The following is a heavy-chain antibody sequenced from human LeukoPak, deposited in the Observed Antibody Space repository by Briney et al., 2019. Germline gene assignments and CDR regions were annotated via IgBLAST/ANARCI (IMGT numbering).Heavy chain of an antibody. CDR1: GGSFSGYY. Sequence: SETLSLTCAVYGGSFSGYYWSWIRQPPGKGLEWIGEINHSGSTNYNPSLKSRVTISVYTSKNQFSLKLSSVTAADTAVYYCARGPMITFGGVIVIRGSFDYWGQGTLVTVSS. V-gene: IGHV4-34*01. CDR2: INHSGST. D-gene: IGHD3-16*02. J-gene: IGHJ4*02. CDR3: ARGPMITFGGVIVIRGSFDY.